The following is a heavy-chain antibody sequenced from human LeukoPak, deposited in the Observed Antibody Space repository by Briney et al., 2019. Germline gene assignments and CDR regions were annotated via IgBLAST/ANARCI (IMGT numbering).Heavy chain of an antibody. CDR2: IYRDGSS. V-gene: IGHV3-66*01. CDR3: ARSFYDILIGYYQYFDY. D-gene: IGHD3-9*01. J-gene: IGHJ4*02. CDR1: VLSVSSNY. Sequence: GGSLRLSCVASVLSVSSNYMSWGRHALGKGLEWVSVIYRDGSSYYAESVKGRFTISRDNSKNTMYIQMNSLRAEDTAVYYCARSFYDILIGYYQYFDYWGQGTLVTVSS.